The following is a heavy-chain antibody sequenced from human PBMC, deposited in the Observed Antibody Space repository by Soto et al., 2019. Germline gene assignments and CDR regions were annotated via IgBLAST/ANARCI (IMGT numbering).Heavy chain of an antibody. CDR2: TYYRSKWYN. Sequence: SQTLSLTCAISGDSVSSNSAAWNWIRQSPSRGLEWLGRTYYRSKWYNDYAVSVKSRITINPDTSKNQFSLQLNSVTPEDTAVYYCARDLSGWYLSDYYYYGMDVWGQGTKVTVSS. J-gene: IGHJ6*02. CDR1: GDSVSSNSAA. V-gene: IGHV6-1*01. CDR3: ARDLSGWYLSDYYYYGMDV. D-gene: IGHD6-19*01.